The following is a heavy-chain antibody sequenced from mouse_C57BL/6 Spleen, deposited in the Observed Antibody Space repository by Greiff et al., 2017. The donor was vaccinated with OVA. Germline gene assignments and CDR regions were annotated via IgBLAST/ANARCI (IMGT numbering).Heavy chain of an antibody. Sequence: VQLQQSGAELVKPGASVKLSCKASGYTFTSYWMHWVKQRPGQGLEWIGMIHPNSGSTNYNEKFKSKATLTVDKSSSTAYMQLSSLTSEDSAVYYCARDYGSNWFAYWGQGTLVTVSA. CDR2: IHPNSGST. D-gene: IGHD1-1*01. CDR1: GYTFTSYW. J-gene: IGHJ3*01. CDR3: ARDYGSNWFAY. V-gene: IGHV1-64*01.